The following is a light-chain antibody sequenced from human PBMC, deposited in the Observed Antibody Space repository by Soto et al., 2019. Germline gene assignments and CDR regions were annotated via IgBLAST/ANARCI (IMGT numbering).Light chain of an antibody. CDR3: QQYGSFPWT. J-gene: IGKJ1*01. V-gene: IGKV3-20*01. CDR1: HSVTSRY. CDR2: GAS. Sequence: EIVWTQSPGTLSLSPGARATLSCRASHSVTSRYLAWYQQKPGQAPRLLIYGASNRPTGIPDRFSGSGSGTDFTLTISRLEPEDFAVYYCQQYGSFPWTFGQGTKVEIK.